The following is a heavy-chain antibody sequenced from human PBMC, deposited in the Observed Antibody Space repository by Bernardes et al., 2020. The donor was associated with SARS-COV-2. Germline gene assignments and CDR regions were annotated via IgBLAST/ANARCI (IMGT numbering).Heavy chain of an antibody. CDR2: IYDTGST. J-gene: IGHJ6*02. D-gene: IGHD6-13*01. CDR1: GGSISSYY. V-gene: IGHV4-59*01. CDR3: ARGGNSRWGYYYGMDV. Sequence: SETLSLTCSVSGGSISSYYWSWIRQPPGKGLEWIGYIYDTGSTNYNPSLKSRVTISVDRSKNQFSLKLTSVSAADAAVFYCARGGNSRWGYYYGMDVWGQGTTVTVSS.